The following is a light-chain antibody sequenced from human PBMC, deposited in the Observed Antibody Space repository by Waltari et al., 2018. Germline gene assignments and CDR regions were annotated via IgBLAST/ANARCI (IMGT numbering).Light chain of an antibody. J-gene: IGLJ1*01. CDR3: SSYTTSRTYV. V-gene: IGLV2-14*01. Sequence: QSALTQPASVSGSPGQSITISCTGTTSDIGAFNYVSWYQQHPGKAPKLVIYEVGNRPSGVSNRFSGSKSGSTASLTISWRQAEDESDYYCSSYTTSRTYVFGTGTKVTVL. CDR2: EVG. CDR1: TSDIGAFNY.